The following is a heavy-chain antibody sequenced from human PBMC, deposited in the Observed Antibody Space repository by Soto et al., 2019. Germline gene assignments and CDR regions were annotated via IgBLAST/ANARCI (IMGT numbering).Heavy chain of an antibody. CDR3: ARDEHATYLLAAAGTYYYYGMDV. V-gene: IGHV3-30-3*01. Sequence: PGGSLRLSCAASGFTFSSYAMHWVRQAPGKGLEWVAVISYDGSNKYYADSVKGRFTISRDNSKNTLYLQMNSLRAEDTAVYYCARDEHATYLLAAAGTYYYYGMDVWGQGTTVTVSS. D-gene: IGHD6-13*01. CDR1: GFTFSSYA. J-gene: IGHJ6*02. CDR2: ISYDGSNK.